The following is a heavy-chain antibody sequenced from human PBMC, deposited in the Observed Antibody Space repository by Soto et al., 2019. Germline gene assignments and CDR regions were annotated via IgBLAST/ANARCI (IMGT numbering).Heavy chain of an antibody. Sequence: SETLSLTCTVSGGSISSGGYYWSWIRQHPGKGLEWIGYIYYSGSTYYNPSLKSRVTISVDTSKNQFSLKLSSVTAADTAVYYCAREGTFAPNGNQLMDVWGQGTTVTVSS. CDR3: AREGTFAPNGNQLMDV. D-gene: IGHD1-1*01. J-gene: IGHJ6*02. CDR1: GGSISSGGYY. CDR2: IYYSGST. V-gene: IGHV4-31*03.